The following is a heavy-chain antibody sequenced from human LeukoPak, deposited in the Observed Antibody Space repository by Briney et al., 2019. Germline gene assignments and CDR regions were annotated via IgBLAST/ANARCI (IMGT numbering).Heavy chain of an antibody. Sequence: GESLKISCKDSGFSFTNHWIGWVRQMPGKGLEWMGIIYPSDSNTRYSPSFQGQVTISADKSISTAYLQWSSLKASDTAMYYCARPYSSSRHDAFDIWGQGTMVTVSS. V-gene: IGHV5-51*01. CDR2: IYPSDSNT. D-gene: IGHD6-6*01. J-gene: IGHJ3*02. CDR1: GFSFTNHW. CDR3: ARPYSSSRHDAFDI.